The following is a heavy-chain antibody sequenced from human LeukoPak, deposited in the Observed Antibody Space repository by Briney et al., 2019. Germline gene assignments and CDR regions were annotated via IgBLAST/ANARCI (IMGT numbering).Heavy chain of an antibody. Sequence: ASVKVSCKASGYTFADYYMHWVRQAPGQGLEWMGWINPNSGGTNFAQKFQGRVTMTRDTSITTAYVELSWLTSDDTAMYYCARGADFWSGYLVDYWGQGTLVTVSS. V-gene: IGHV1-2*02. D-gene: IGHD3-3*01. CDR2: INPNSGGT. CDR1: GYTFADYY. J-gene: IGHJ4*02. CDR3: ARGADFWSGYLVDY.